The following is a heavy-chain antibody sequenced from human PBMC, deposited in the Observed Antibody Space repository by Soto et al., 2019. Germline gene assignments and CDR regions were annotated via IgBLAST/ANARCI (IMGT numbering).Heavy chain of an antibody. CDR3: ARDFPSSGSYGEEYYYYYGMDV. CDR2: IYSGGST. Sequence: PGGSLRLSCAASGFTVSSNYMSWVRQAPGKGLEWVSVIYSGGSTYYADSVKGRFTISRDNSKNTLYLQMNSLRAEDTAVYYCARDFPSSGSYGEEYYYYYGMDVWGQGTTVTVSS. V-gene: IGHV3-53*01. D-gene: IGHD3-22*01. CDR1: GFTVSSNY. J-gene: IGHJ6*02.